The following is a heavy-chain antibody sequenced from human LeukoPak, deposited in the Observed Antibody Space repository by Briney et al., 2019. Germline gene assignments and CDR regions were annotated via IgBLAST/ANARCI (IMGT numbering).Heavy chain of an antibody. V-gene: IGHV4-39*01. J-gene: IGHJ4*02. Sequence: SETLSLTRTVSGGSISSSSYYWGWIRQPPGKGLEWIGSIYYSGSTYYNPSLKSRVTISVDTSKNQFSLKLSSVTAADTAVYYCARPISSGWPITYADWGQGTLVTVSS. CDR2: IYYSGST. CDR3: ARPISSGWPITYAD. CDR1: GGSISSSSYY. D-gene: IGHD6-19*01.